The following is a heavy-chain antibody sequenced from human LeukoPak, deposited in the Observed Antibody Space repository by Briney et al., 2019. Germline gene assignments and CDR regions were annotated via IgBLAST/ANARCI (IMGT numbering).Heavy chain of an antibody. CDR3: ARSQNYCSSTSCHYYYYYYGIDV. CDR2: IIPIFGTA. D-gene: IGHD2-2*01. J-gene: IGHJ6*02. CDR1: GGTFSSYA. V-gene: IGHV1-69*13. Sequence: ASVKVSCKASGGTFSSYAISWVRQAPGQGLEWMGGIIPIFGTANYAQKFQGRVTITADESTSTAYMELSSLRSEDTAMYYCARSQNYCSSTSCHYYYYYYGIDVWGQGTTVTVSS.